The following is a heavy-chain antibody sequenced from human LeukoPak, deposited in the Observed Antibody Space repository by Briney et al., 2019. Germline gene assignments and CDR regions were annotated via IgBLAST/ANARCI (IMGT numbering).Heavy chain of an antibody. V-gene: IGHV3-30*02. CDR3: AKIHSSGWNGPGGDF. J-gene: IGHJ4*02. Sequence: GGSLRLSCAASGFTFSNYGMHWVRQAPGKGLEWVAFIRYDGDSKYYVDSVGGRFTISRDNTKNILYLQMNRLRVDDTALYHCAKIHSSGWNGPGGDFWGQGTLVTVSS. CDR2: IRYDGDSK. D-gene: IGHD6-19*01. CDR1: GFTFSNYG.